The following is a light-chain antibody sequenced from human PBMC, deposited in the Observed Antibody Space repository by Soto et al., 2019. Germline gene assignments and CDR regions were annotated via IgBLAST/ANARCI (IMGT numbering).Light chain of an antibody. CDR1: QGIRSA. Sequence: DIQMTQSPSSLSASVGDRVTITCRASQGIRSALGWYQQKPGKAPKRLIYAAATLQSGVPSRFSGSGSGTEFTLTISSLQPEDFATYYCLQHNSYPLTFGGGTKVEIK. V-gene: IGKV1-17*01. CDR3: LQHNSYPLT. J-gene: IGKJ4*01. CDR2: AAA.